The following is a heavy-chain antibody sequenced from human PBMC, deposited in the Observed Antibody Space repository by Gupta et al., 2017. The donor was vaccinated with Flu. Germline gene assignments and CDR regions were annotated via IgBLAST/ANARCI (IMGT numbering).Heavy chain of an antibody. Sequence: QVQLVESGGGVAQPGRSLSLSCAASGFTFSSYGMHWVRQAPGKGLEWVAVIWYDGSNKYYADSVKGRFTISRDNSKNTLYLQMNSLRAEDTAVYYCARPLFADYYYGMDVWGQGTTVTVSS. CDR2: IWYDGSNK. J-gene: IGHJ6*02. V-gene: IGHV3-33*01. CDR3: ARPLFADYYYGMDV. CDR1: GFTFSSYG. D-gene: IGHD3-10*02.